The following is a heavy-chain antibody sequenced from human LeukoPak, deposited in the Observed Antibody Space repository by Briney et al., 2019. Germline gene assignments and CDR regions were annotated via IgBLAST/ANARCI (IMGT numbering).Heavy chain of an antibody. D-gene: IGHD3-22*01. V-gene: IGHV4-39*01. Sequence: SETLSLTCTVSGGSISSSSCYWGWIRQPPGKGLEWIGSIYYSGSTYYNPSLKSRVTISVDTSKNQFSLKLSSVTAADTAVYYCARHSPITMIVVGEGFDYWGQGTLVTVSS. CDR1: GGSISSSSCY. CDR3: ARHSPITMIVVGEGFDY. J-gene: IGHJ4*02. CDR2: IYYSGST.